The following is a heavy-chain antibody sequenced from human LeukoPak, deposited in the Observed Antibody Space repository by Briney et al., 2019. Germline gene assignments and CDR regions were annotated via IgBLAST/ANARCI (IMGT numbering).Heavy chain of an antibody. CDR2: ISGSGGST. D-gene: IGHD6-19*01. V-gene: IGHV3-23*01. Sequence: GGSLRLSCAASGFTFSTYAMSWVRQAPGKGLEWVSAISGSGGSTYYADSVKGRFTISRDNPKNTLYLQMNSLRAEDTAVYYCAKVNSSGWYPDYWGQGTLVTVSS. CDR3: AKVNSSGWYPDY. CDR1: GFTFSTYA. J-gene: IGHJ4*02.